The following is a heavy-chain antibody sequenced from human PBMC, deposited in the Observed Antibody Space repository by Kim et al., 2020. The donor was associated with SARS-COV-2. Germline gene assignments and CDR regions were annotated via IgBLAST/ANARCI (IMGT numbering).Heavy chain of an antibody. J-gene: IGHJ6*02. CDR1: GFTFSNAW. V-gene: IGHV3-15*01. CDR2: IKSKTDGGTT. Sequence: GGSLRLSCAASGFTFSNAWMSWVRQAPGKGLEWVGRIKSKTDGGTTDYAAPVKGRFTISRDDSKNTLYLQMNSLKTEDTAVYYCTTDSSFVGDYDGGRYYYYYCMDVWGQGTTVTVSS. CDR3: TTDSSFVGDYDGGRYYYYYCMDV. D-gene: IGHD4-17*01.